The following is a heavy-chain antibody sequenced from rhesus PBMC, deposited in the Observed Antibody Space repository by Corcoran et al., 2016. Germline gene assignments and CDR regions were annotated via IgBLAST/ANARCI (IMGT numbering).Heavy chain of an antibody. D-gene: IGHD1-20*01. J-gene: IGHJ4*01. V-gene: IGHV4-169*02. CDR3: ASDPAGTNLDY. Sequence: QLQLQESGPGLVKPSETLSVTCAVSGGSISSSYWSWIRQAPGKGLEWIGVFYGSRSSTNYNPSLNSRVTLSVDTSKNQLSLKLSSVTAADTAVYYCASDPAGTNLDYWGQGVLVTVSS. CDR2: FYGSRSST. CDR1: GGSISSSY.